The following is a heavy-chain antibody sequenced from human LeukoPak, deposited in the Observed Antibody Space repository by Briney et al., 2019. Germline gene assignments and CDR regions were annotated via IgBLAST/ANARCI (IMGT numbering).Heavy chain of an antibody. J-gene: IGHJ6*03. V-gene: IGHV4-59*01. Sequence: SETLSLTCTVSGGSINGYYWSWIRQPPGKGLEWIGYIYYSGSTNYNPSLESRVTMSVDTSKNQFSLKLTSVTAADTAVYYCARLTSGSYSFYYYIGVWGKGTTVTVSS. CDR3: ARLTSGSYSFYYYIGV. CDR2: IYYSGST. D-gene: IGHD1-26*01. CDR1: GGSINGYY.